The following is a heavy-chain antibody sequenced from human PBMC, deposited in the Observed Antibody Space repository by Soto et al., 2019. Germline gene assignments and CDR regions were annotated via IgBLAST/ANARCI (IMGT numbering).Heavy chain of an antibody. CDR3: ARDGGDGGTPFDY. D-gene: IGHD2-21*02. Sequence: PGGSLSLSCAASGFPFSSYSMHWVRQAPGKGLEYVSAISSNGGSTYYANSVKGRFTISRDNSKNTLYLQMGSLRAEDMAVYYCARDGGDGGTPFDYWGQGTLVTVSS. J-gene: IGHJ4*02. V-gene: IGHV3-64*01. CDR1: GFPFSSYS. CDR2: ISSNGGST.